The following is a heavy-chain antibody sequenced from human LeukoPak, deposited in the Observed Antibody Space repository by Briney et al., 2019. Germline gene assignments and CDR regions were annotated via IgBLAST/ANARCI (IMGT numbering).Heavy chain of an antibody. CDR1: GFTFSSYA. CDR2: ISSNGGST. D-gene: IGHD3-3*01. J-gene: IGHJ4*02. V-gene: IGHV3-64*01. Sequence: GGSLRLSCAASGFTFSSYAMLWVRQAPGKGLEYVSAISSNGGSTYYANSVKGRSTISRDNSKNALYLQMGSLRAEDMAVYYCARGYDFWSGYWSHSDYWGQGTLVTVSS. CDR3: ARGYDFWSGYWSHSDY.